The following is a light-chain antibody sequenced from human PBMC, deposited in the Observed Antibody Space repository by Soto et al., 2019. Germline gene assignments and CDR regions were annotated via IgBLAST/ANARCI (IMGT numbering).Light chain of an antibody. J-gene: IGKJ1*01. CDR3: QQYATSPRT. V-gene: IGKV3-20*01. Sequence: ETVLTQSPGTLSLSPGERATLSCRASQSVKNNYLRWYQQKPGQAPRLLIYAASGRATGIPDRFSGSGSGTDCTLTISRLEPEDCAVYYSQQYATSPRTFGQGTKVEIK. CDR2: AAS. CDR1: QSVKNNY.